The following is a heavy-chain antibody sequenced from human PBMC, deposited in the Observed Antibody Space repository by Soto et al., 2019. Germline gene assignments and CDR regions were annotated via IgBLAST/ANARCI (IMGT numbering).Heavy chain of an antibody. V-gene: IGHV1-18*04. Sequence: QVQLVQSGAEVKKPGASVKVSCKASGYTFTSYGISWVRQAPGQGLEWMGWISAYNGNTNYAQKLQGRVTMTTDTSTSTAYMELRGLRSDDTAVYYCAIRAYCSGGSCYSKIIDYWGQGTLVTVSS. CDR3: AIRAYCSGGSCYSKIIDY. CDR2: ISAYNGNT. D-gene: IGHD2-15*01. J-gene: IGHJ4*02. CDR1: GYTFTSYG.